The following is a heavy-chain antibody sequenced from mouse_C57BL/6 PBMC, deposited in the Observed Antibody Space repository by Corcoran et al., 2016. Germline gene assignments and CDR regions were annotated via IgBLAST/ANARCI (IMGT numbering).Heavy chain of an antibody. J-gene: IGHJ2*01. V-gene: IGHV3-6*01. CDR2: ISYDGSN. CDR1: GYSITSGYY. D-gene: IGHD2-1*01. Sequence: DVQLQESGPGLVKPSQSLSLACSVTGYSITSGYYWNWIRQFPGNKLEWMGYISYDGSNNYNPSLKNRISITRDTSKNQFFLKLNSVTTEDTATYYCARESYDGNYLLFFDYWGQGTTLTVSS. CDR3: ARESYDGNYLLFFDY.